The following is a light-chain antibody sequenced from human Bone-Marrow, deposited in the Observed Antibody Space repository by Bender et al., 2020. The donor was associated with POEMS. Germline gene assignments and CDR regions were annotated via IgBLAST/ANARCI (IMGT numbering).Light chain of an antibody. V-gene: IGLV3-25*03. J-gene: IGLJ2*01. CDR3: QAWDSTTAV. CDR2: KDT. CDR1: ALAKQS. Sequence: SYELTQPPSVSVSPGQTARITCSGDALAKQSSYWYQQRPGQAPVLVIYKDTERPSGIPERFSASSSGTTVTLTISGVQPEDEADYYCQAWDSTTAVFGGGTKLTVL.